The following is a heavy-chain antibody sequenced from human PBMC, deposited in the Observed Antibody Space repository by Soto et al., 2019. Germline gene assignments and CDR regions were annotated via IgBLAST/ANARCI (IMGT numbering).Heavy chain of an antibody. J-gene: IGHJ4*02. V-gene: IGHV3-30*18. CDR3: AKGGRQWLVPSDFNY. D-gene: IGHD6-19*01. CDR2: VSHDGRNT. CDR1: GFTFSDYA. Sequence: VQLVESGGGVVQPGRSLRLSCAASGFTFSDYAMHWVRQAPGKGLEWVAVVSHDGRNTHYADSVKGRFTISRDSSKNTVSLEMTSLRAEDTAVSYWAKGGRQWLVPSDFNYWGQGALVTVSS.